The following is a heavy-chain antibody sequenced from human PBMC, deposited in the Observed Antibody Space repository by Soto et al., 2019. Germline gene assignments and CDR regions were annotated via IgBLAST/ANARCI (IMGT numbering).Heavy chain of an antibody. J-gene: IGHJ5*02. CDR2: ISSSSSYI. V-gene: IGHV3-21*01. D-gene: IGHD3-10*01. CDR3: ARDVRYYYGSGRYYKQRFDP. CDR1: GFTFSSYS. Sequence: ESGGGLVKPGGSLRLSCAASGFTFSSYSMNWVRQAPGKGLEWVSSISSSSSYIYYADSVKGRFTISRDNAKNSLYLQMNSLRAEDTAVYYCARDVRYYYGSGRYYKQRFDPWGQGTLVTVSS.